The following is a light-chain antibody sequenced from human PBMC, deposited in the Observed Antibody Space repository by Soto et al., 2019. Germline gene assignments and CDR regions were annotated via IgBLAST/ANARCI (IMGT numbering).Light chain of an antibody. Sequence: QSVLTQPASVSGSPEQSITISCTGTSSDVGGYNYVSWYQQHPGKAPKLMIYEVSNRPSRVSNRFSGSKSGNTASLTISGLQAEDEADYYCSSYTSSSTPYVFGTGTKLTVL. V-gene: IGLV2-14*01. CDR3: SSYTSSSTPYV. CDR2: EVS. J-gene: IGLJ1*01. CDR1: SSDVGGYNY.